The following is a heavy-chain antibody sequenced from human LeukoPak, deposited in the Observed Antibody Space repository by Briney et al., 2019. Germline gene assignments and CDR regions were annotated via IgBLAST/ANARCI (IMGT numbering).Heavy chain of an antibody. CDR3: ARWRNSGSYRGYYYYGMGV. J-gene: IGHJ6*02. Sequence: SETLSLTCAVYGGSFSGYYWSWIRQPPGKGLEWIGEINHSGSTNYNPSLKSRVTISVDTSKNQFSLKLSSVTAADTAVYYCARWRNSGSYRGYYYYGMGVWGQGTTVTVSS. V-gene: IGHV4-34*01. CDR2: INHSGST. CDR1: GGSFSGYY. D-gene: IGHD1-26*01.